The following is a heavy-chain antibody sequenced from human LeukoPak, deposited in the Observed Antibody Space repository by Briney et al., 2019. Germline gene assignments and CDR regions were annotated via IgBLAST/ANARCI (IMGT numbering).Heavy chain of an antibody. J-gene: IGHJ3*02. V-gene: IGHV4-39*01. CDR2: IYYSGGT. CDR1: GGSISSSSYY. D-gene: IGHD3-22*01. CDR3: ARGSYDSSGYYFPPGAFDI. Sequence: SETLSLTCTVSGGSISSSSYYWGWIRQPPGQGLEWIGSIYYSGGTYYNPSLKSRVTISVDTSKNQFSLKLSSVTAADTAVYYCARGSYDSSGYYFPPGAFDIWGQGTMVTVSS.